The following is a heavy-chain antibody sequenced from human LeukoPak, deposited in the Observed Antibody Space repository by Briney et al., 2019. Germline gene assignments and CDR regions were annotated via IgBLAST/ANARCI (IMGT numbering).Heavy chain of an antibody. V-gene: IGHV4-34*01. CDR2: INHSGST. CDR1: GGSFSGYY. J-gene: IGHJ4*02. Sequence: SETLSLTCAVYGGSFSGYYWSWIRQPPGKGLEWIGEINHSGSTNYNPSLKSRVTISVDTSKNQFSLKLSSVTAADTAVYYCARSQMKWLWGQGTLVIVSS. D-gene: IGHD5-12*01. CDR3: ARSQMKWL.